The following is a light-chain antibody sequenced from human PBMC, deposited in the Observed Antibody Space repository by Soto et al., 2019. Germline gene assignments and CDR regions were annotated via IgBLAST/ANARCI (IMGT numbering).Light chain of an antibody. CDR1: QSISSN. Sequence: EIVMTQSPATLSVSPGERATLSCRASQSISSNLAWYQQKPGQAPRLLIYGASTRATGIPARFTGSGSGSEFTLTISNLQSEDFEVYHCQQYNQWPPLPFGGGTKVDIK. V-gene: IGKV3-15*01. CDR3: QQYNQWPPLP. CDR2: GAS. J-gene: IGKJ4*01.